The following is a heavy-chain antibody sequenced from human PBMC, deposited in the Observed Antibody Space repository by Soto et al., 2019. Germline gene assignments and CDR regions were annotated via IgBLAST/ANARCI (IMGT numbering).Heavy chain of an antibody. J-gene: IGHJ5*02. CDR3: ARDRRYFDCAGP. CDR1: GYTFTSYG. CDR2: ISAYNGNT. Sequence: ASVKVSCKASGYTFTSYGISWVRQAPGQGLEWMGWISAYNGNTNYAQKLQGRVTMTTDTSTSTAYMELRSLRSDDPAVYYCARDRRYFDCAGPWGQGTLVTVSS. D-gene: IGHD3-9*01. V-gene: IGHV1-18*04.